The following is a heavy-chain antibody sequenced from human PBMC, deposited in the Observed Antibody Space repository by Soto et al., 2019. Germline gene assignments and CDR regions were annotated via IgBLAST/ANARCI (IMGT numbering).Heavy chain of an antibody. J-gene: IGHJ4*02. D-gene: IGHD4-17*01. CDR2: ISGSGGST. Sequence: GVLRLSCAASGFTFSSYAMSWVRQAPGKGLEWVSAISGSGGSTYYADSVKGRFTISRDNSKNTLYLQMNSLRAEDTAVYYCAKTDYYYGDYPLDYFDYWGQGTLVTVSS. CDR3: AKTDYYYGDYPLDYFDY. CDR1: GFTFSSYA. V-gene: IGHV3-23*01.